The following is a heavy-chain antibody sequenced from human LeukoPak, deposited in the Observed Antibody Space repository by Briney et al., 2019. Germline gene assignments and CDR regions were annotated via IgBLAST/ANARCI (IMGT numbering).Heavy chain of an antibody. CDR1: GFTFSSYA. D-gene: IGHD2-2*01. CDR3: AKAEKRVVPAAITWFDP. CDR2: ISGGGGNT. Sequence: GGSLRLSCAASGFTFSSYAMSWVRQAPGKGLEWVSTISGGGGNTYYADSVKGRFTISRDNSKNTLYLQMNSLRAEDTAVYYCAKAEKRVVPAAITWFDPWGQGTLVTVSS. V-gene: IGHV3-23*01. J-gene: IGHJ5*02.